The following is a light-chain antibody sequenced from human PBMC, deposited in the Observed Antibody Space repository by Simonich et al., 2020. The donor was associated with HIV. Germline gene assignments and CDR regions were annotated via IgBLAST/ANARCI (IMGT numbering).Light chain of an antibody. J-gene: IGLJ2*01. CDR2: QDS. CDR3: QAWDSSTVV. Sequence: SYELTQPPSVSVSPGQTASITCSGDKLGDKYACWYQQKPGQSPVLVIYQDSKGPSGIPERFSGSNSGNTATLTISGTQAMDEADYYCQAWDSSTVVFGGGTNLTVL. CDR1: KLGDKY. V-gene: IGLV3-1*01.